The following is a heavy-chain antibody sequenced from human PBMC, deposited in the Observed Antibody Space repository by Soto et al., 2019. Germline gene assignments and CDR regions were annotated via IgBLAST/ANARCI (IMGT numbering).Heavy chain of an antibody. V-gene: IGHV4-34*01. J-gene: IGHJ6*02. CDR3: ARGCFGVNSGYDWGGHYYYYGMDV. Sequence: PSETLSLTCAVYGGSFSGYYWSWIRQPPGKGPEWIGEINHSGSTNYNPSLKSRVTISVDTSKNQFSLKLSSVTAADTAVYYCARGCFGVNSGYDWGGHYYYYGMDVWGQGTTVTVSS. CDR1: GGSFSGYY. CDR2: INHSGST. D-gene: IGHD5-12*01.